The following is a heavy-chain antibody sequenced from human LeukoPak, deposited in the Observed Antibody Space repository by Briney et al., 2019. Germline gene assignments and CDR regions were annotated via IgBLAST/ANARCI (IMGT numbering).Heavy chain of an antibody. V-gene: IGHV3-48*01. CDR1: GFTFSSYS. CDR2: ISTSTTTI. CDR3: ASWGEGALDN. J-gene: IGHJ4*02. D-gene: IGHD1-26*01. Sequence: GWSRRLSCEASGFTFSSYSMNWVRQAPGKGLEWISYISTSTTTIYYASSVKGRFTISRDNAKKSLYLQMNSLRVEDTGVYYCASWGEGALDNWGQGTLVTVSS.